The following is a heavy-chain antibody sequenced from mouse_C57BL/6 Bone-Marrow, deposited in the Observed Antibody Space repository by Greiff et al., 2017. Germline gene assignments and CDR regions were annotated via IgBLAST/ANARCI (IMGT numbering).Heavy chain of an antibody. CDR3: ARYSTYYSNGLWFAY. J-gene: IGHJ3*01. Sequence: EVKLQESGGGLVQPGGSLSLSCAASGFTFTDYYMSWVRQPPGKALEWLGFIRNKANGYTTEYSASVKGRFTISRDNSQSILYLQMNAVRAEDSATYYCARYSTYYSNGLWFAYWGQGTLVTVSA. CDR2: IRNKANGYTT. CDR1: GFTFTDYY. V-gene: IGHV7-3*01. D-gene: IGHD2-5*01.